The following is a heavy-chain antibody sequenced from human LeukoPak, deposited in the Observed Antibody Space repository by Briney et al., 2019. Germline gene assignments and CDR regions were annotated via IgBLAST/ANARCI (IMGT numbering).Heavy chain of an antibody. J-gene: IGHJ5*02. CDR3: TREHYYDSSGYYGWFDP. V-gene: IGHV3-49*03. D-gene: IGHD3-22*01. Sequence: GGSLRLSCTASGFTFGDYAMSWFRQAPGKGLEWVGFIRSKAYGGTTEYAASVKGRFTISRDDSKSIAYLQMNSLKTEDTAVYYCTREHYYDSSGYYGWFDPWGQGTLVTVSS. CDR1: GFTFGDYA. CDR2: IRSKAYGGTT.